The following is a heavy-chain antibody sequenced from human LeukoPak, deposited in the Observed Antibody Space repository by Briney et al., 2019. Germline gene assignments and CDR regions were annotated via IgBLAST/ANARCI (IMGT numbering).Heavy chain of an antibody. J-gene: IGHJ4*02. CDR1: GYSFTSYW. CDR3: ARFRVAGRKNRAGFDY. Sequence: GESLKISCKGSGYSFTSYWIGWVRQMPGKGLEWMGIIYPGDSDTRYSPSFQGQVTISADKSISTAYLQWSSLKASDTAMYYCARFRVAGRKNRAGFDYWGQETLVTVPP. D-gene: IGHD6-19*01. CDR2: IYPGDSDT. V-gene: IGHV5-51*01.